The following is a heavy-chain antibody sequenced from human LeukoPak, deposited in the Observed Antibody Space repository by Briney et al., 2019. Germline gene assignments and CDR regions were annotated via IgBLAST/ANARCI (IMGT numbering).Heavy chain of an antibody. V-gene: IGHV3-21*01. Sequence: GGSLRLSCAASGFTFSSYSMNWVRQAPGKGLEWVSSTSSSSSYIYYADSVKGRFTISRDNAKNSLYLQMNSLRAEDTAVYYCARGGIDYYYYYYMDVWGKGTTVTVSS. CDR1: GFTFSSYS. CDR2: TSSSSSYI. J-gene: IGHJ6*03. CDR3: ARGGIDYYYYYYMDV. D-gene: IGHD1-26*01.